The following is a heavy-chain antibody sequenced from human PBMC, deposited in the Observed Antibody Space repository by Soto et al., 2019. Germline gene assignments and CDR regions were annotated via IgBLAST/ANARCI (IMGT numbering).Heavy chain of an antibody. CDR1: GGSISSGDYY. CDR3: ARVFNCDYVWGSYRYKGGDAFDI. Sequence: SETLSLTCTVSGGSISSGDYYWSWIRQPPGKGLEWIGYIYYSGSPYYNPSLKSRVTISVDTSKNQFSLKLSSVTAADTAVYYCARVFNCDYVWGSYRYKGGDAFDIWGQGTMVTVSS. J-gene: IGHJ3*02. CDR2: IYYSGSP. D-gene: IGHD3-16*02. V-gene: IGHV4-30-4*01.